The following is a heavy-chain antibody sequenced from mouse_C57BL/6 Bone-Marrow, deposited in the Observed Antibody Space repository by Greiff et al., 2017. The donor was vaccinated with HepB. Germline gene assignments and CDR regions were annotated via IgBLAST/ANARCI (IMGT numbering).Heavy chain of an antibody. D-gene: IGHD1-1*01. V-gene: IGHV1-69*01. CDR3: AREDYYGRWFAY. Sequence: VQLQQSGAELVMPGASVKLSCKASGYTFTSYWMHWVKQRPGQGLEWIGEIDPSDSYTNYNQKFKGKSTLTVDKSSSTAYMQLSSLTSEDSAVYYCAREDYYGRWFAYWGQGTLVTVSA. J-gene: IGHJ3*01. CDR2: IDPSDSYT. CDR1: GYTFTSYW.